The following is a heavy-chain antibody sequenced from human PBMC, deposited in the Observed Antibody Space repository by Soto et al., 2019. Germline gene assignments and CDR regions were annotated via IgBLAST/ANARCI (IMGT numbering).Heavy chain of an antibody. J-gene: IGHJ4*01. Sequence: SQTLSLTCAITGDSVSSNSAGWSWVRQSPSRGLEWLGRTYYRSKWYYEYAVSVRGRITINPDTSKNQYSLQLNSVTPEGTAVYFCARGEQYSGRIFDYWGRGTLVTVPQ. V-gene: IGHV6-1*01. D-gene: IGHD1-26*01. CDR3: ARGEQYSGRIFDY. CDR1: GDSVSSNSAG. CDR2: TYYRSKWYY.